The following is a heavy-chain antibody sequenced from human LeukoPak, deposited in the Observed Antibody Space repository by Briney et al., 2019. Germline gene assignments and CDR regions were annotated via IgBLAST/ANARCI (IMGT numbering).Heavy chain of an antibody. CDR3: AREETYYYDNTGYYFGAFDI. Sequence: VASVKVSCKASGYTFNNYGIAWVRQAPGQGLEWMGWISGFNGGTKYAQKLQGRVTVTTDTSTSTAYMELRSLRSDDTAVYYCAREETYYYDNTGYYFGAFDIWGQGTMVTVSS. CDR1: GYTFNNYG. D-gene: IGHD3-22*01. CDR2: ISGFNGGT. J-gene: IGHJ3*02. V-gene: IGHV1-18*01.